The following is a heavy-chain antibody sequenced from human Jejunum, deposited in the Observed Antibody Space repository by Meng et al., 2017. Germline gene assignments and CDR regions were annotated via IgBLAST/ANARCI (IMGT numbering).Heavy chain of an antibody. V-gene: IGHV4-34*01. J-gene: IGHJ4*02. Sequence: QVQLRQWRPGLLKPSETLSLTCAVYVGSFSDHYLTWSRQHPGKGLEWIGEIHPSGRTYYSPSLQSRVTITLDTSKNQFSLTLNSVTAADTAVYYCARGDDWAKSGNFWGQGTLVTVSS. CDR1: VGSFSDHY. D-gene: IGHD3-9*01. CDR2: IHPSGRT. CDR3: ARGDDWAKSGNF.